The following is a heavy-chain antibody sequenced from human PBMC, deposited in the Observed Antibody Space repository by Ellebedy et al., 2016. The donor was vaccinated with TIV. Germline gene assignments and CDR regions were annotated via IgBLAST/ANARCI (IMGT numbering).Heavy chain of an antibody. V-gene: IGHV1-69*13. J-gene: IGHJ3*01. CDR1: GDRFKRYG. CDR2: IIPVFGTA. CDR3: ARGVGEITTIRSPPGKDDAFDF. D-gene: IGHD5-24*01. Sequence: ASVKVSCKASGDRFKRYGITWVRQAPGQGLEWMGAIIPVFGTANYAPKFQGRVTITADEFSSTAYLERSSLKSEDTAVYYCARGVGEITTIRSPPGKDDAFDFWGQGTKVTVSS.